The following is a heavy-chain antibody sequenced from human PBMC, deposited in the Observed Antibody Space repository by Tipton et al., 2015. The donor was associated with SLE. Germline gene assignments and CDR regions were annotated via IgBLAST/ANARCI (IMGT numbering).Heavy chain of an antibody. CDR3: VRELVVGHFDY. J-gene: IGHJ4*02. CDR1: GYTFTDFF. CDR2: IIPSGGST. D-gene: IGHD2-21*01. Sequence: LVQSGAEVKKPGASVKVSCKASGYTFTDFFVHWVRQAPGQGLEWMGIIIPSGGSTNYAQKFQGRVTMTRDTSTSTVYMELSSPTSEDTAVYYCVRELVVGHFDYWVQGTLVTVSS. V-gene: IGHV1-46*01.